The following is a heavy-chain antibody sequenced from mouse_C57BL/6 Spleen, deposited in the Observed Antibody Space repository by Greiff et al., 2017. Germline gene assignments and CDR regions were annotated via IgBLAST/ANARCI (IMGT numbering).Heavy chain of an antibody. D-gene: IGHD2-3*01. CDR3: ARDDGYYDFAY. V-gene: IGHV1-7*01. CDR1: GYTFTRYW. Sequence: QVQLKESGAELAKPGASVKLSCKASGYTFTRYWMHWLNQRPGQGLEWIGYINPSSGYTKYNQKFKDKATLTADKSSSTAYMQLSSLTYEDSAVYYCARDDGYYDFAYWGQGTLVTVSA. J-gene: IGHJ3*01. CDR2: INPSSGYT.